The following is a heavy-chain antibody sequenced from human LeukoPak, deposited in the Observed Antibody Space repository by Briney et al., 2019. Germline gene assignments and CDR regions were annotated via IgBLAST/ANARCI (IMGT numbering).Heavy chain of an antibody. D-gene: IGHD5-24*01. CDR1: CSMFTNYW. CDR2: IYPGYSDT. V-gene: IGHV5-51*01. Sequence: GAALEISFKGACSMFTNYWLAWGRPLAGKELGWMGIIYPGYSDTRYSPPFQGHIPISADKSINTAYLQWSSLKASDTAMYYCARHSFMNDYNSPFDPWGQGTLVTVSS. CDR3: ARHSFMNDYNSPFDP. J-gene: IGHJ5*02.